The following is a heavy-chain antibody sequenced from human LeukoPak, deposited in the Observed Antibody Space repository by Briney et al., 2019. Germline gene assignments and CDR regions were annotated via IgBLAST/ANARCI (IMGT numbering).Heavy chain of an antibody. J-gene: IGHJ4*02. V-gene: IGHV4-34*01. Sequence: SETLSLTCAVYGGSFSGYYWSWIRQPPGKGLEWIGEINHSGSTNYNPSLKSRVTISVDTSKNQFSLKLSSVTAADTAVYYCASGDNDPLFDYWGQGTLATVSS. CDR3: ASGDNDPLFDY. CDR1: GGSFSGYY. D-gene: IGHD1-1*01. CDR2: INHSGST.